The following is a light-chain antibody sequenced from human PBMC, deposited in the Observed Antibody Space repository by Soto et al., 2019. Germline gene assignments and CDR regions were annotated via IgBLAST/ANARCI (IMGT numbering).Light chain of an antibody. CDR1: QSISSY. J-gene: IGKJ1*01. Sequence: DIQMTQSPSSLSASVGDRVTITCRASQSISSYLNWYQQKPGKAPKLLIYAASSLQSGVPDRFSGSGSGTDFTLTISSLQAEDVAVYYCQQYYSTPRTFGQGTKVDI. V-gene: IGKV1-39*01. CDR3: QQYYSTPRT. CDR2: AAS.